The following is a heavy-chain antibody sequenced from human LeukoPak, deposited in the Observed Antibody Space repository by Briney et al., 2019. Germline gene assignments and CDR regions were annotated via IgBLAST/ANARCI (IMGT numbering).Heavy chain of an antibody. CDR2: ISYDGSNK. CDR3: ANGYCTNGVCYPYYYYYMDV. J-gene: IGHJ6*03. Sequence: WGSLRLSCAASGFTFSSYGMHWVRQAPGKGLEWVAVISYDGSNKYYADSVKGRFTISRDNSKNTLYLQMNSLRAEDTAVYYCANGYCTNGVCYPYYYYYMDVWGKGTTVTVPS. V-gene: IGHV3-30*18. D-gene: IGHD2-8*01. CDR1: GFTFSSYG.